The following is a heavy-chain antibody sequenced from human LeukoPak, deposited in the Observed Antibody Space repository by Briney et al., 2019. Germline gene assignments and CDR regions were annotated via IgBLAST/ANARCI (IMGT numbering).Heavy chain of an antibody. CDR3: AELGITMIGGV. Sequence: GRSLRLSCAASGFTFSSYGMHWVRRAPGKGLEWVAVISYDGSNKYYADSVKGRFTISRDNAKNSLYLQMNSLRAEDTAVYYCAELGITMIGGVWGKGTTVTISS. J-gene: IGHJ6*04. V-gene: IGHV3-30*18. CDR2: ISYDGSNK. CDR1: GFTFSSYG. D-gene: IGHD3-10*02.